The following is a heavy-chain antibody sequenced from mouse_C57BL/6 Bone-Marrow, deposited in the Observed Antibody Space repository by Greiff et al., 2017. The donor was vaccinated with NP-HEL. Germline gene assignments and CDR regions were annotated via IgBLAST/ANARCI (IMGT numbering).Heavy chain of an antibody. CDR3: AREYYSFDY. D-gene: IGHD2-12*01. CDR1: GYTFTNYW. J-gene: IGHJ2*01. Sequence: QVHVKQSGAELVRPGTSVKMSCKASGYTFTNYWIGWAKQRPGHGLEWIGDLYPGGGYTNYNEKFKGKATLTADKSSSTAYMQFSSLTSEDSAIYYCAREYYSFDYWGQGTTLTVSS. CDR2: LYPGGGYT. V-gene: IGHV1-63*01.